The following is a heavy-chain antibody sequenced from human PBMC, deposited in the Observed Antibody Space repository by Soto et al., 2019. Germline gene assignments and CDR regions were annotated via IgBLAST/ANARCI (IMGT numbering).Heavy chain of an antibody. D-gene: IGHD2-15*01. V-gene: IGHV1-46*01. CDR2: INPSGGST. Sequence: GASVKVSCKASGYTFTSYYIHWVRQAPGQGLEWMGIINPSGGSTSYAQKFQGRVTMTRDTSTSTVYMELSSLRSEDTAVYYCARGLHCSGGSCYQIDFDYWGQGTLVTVSS. CDR1: GYTFTSYY. CDR3: ARGLHCSGGSCYQIDFDY. J-gene: IGHJ4*02.